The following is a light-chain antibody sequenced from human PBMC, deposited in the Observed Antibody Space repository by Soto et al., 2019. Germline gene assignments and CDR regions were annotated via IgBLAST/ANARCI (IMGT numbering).Light chain of an antibody. Sequence: DIQMTQSPSSLSASVGDRVTITCQASQDISNYLNWYQQKPGKAPKLLIYDASNLETGVPSRFSGSGSGTDFTFTISSLQPEDIATYYCQQYDNLRYTFGQGTMLEIK. V-gene: IGKV1-33*01. J-gene: IGKJ2*01. CDR1: QDISNY. CDR2: DAS. CDR3: QQYDNLRYT.